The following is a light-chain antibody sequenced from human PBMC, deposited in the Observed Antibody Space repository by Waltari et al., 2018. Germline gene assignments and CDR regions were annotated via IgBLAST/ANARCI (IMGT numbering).Light chain of an antibody. V-gene: IGLV1-40*01. CDR1: GSNIGAGYD. CDR2: GGN. J-gene: IGLJ2*01. CDR3: QSYDTSLSVV. Sequence: QSVLTQPPSVSGAPGQRVTISCTGGGSNIGAGYDVHWYRQLPGIAPELLLYGGNNRPSGVPDRVFGSLSGTSASLAITGLQAEDEADYYCQSYDTSLSVVFGGGTKLTV.